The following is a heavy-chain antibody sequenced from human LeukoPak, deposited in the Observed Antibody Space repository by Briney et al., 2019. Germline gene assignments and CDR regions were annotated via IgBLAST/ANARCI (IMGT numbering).Heavy chain of an antibody. D-gene: IGHD2-2*01. CDR2: INHSGST. V-gene: IGHV4-34*01. J-gene: IGHJ6*02. CDR3: ASCSSTSCLYYYYGMDV. CDR1: GGSFSGYY. Sequence: KPSETLSLTCAVYGGSFSGYYWSWIRQPPGKGLEWIGEINHSGSTNYNPSLKSRVTISVDTSKNQFSLKLSSVTAADTAVYYCASCSSTSCLYYYYGMDVWGQGTTVTVSS.